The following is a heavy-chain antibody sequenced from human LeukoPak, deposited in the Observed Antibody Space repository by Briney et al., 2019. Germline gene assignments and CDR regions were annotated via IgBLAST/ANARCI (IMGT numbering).Heavy chain of an antibody. Sequence: GGSLRLSCAASGFAFSAYEMNWVRQAPGKGLEWVSRIDYSGNAIVYADSVKGRFTISRDNARNSLYLQMTRLRAEDTALYYCATHYTGSMALDRWGRGTRVTVSS. D-gene: IGHD2-8*02. CDR2: IDYSGNAI. CDR1: GFAFSAYE. V-gene: IGHV3-48*03. CDR3: ATHYTGSMALDR. J-gene: IGHJ1*01.